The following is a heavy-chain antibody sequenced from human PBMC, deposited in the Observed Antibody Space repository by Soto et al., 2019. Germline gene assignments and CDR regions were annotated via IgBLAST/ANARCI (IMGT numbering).Heavy chain of an antibody. CDR1: GGSFSGYY. Sequence: SETLSLTCAVYGGSFSGYYWSWIRQPPGKGLEWIGEINHSGSTNYNPSLKSRVTISVDTSKNQFSLKLSSVTAADTAVYYCARGLYDILTGYYAVTARYFDYWGQGTLVTVSS. D-gene: IGHD3-9*01. J-gene: IGHJ4*02. CDR3: ARGLYDILTGYYAVTARYFDY. CDR2: INHSGST. V-gene: IGHV4-34*01.